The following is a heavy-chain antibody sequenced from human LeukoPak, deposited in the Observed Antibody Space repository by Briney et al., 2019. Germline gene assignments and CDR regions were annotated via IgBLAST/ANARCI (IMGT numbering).Heavy chain of an antibody. J-gene: IGHJ4*02. CDR2: ISSSGSTI. CDR3: ARDQPYGLGSFTFDY. V-gene: IGHV3-48*03. Sequence: GGSLRLSCAASGFTFSSYEMNWVRQAPGKGLEWVSYISSSGSTIYYADSVKGRFTISRDNAKNSLYLQMNSLRAEDTAVYYCARDQPYGLGSFTFDYWGQGTLVTVSS. D-gene: IGHD3-10*01. CDR1: GFTFSSYE.